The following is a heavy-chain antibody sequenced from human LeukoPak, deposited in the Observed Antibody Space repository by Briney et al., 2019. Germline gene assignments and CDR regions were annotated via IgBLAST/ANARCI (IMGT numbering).Heavy chain of an antibody. J-gene: IGHJ6*02. CDR2: IYYSGST. D-gene: IGHD4-23*01. CDR1: GGSISSYY. CDR3: ARELGATVVNYGMDV. V-gene: IGHV4-59*01. Sequence: SETLSLTCTVSGGSISSYYWSWIRQPPGKGLEWIGYIYYSGSTNYNPSLKSRVTISVDTSKNQLSQKLTSVTAADTAVYYCARELGATVVNYGMDVWGQGTTVTVSS.